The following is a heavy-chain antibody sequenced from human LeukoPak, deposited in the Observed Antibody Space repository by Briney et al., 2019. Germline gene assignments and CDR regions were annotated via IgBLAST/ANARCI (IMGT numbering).Heavy chain of an antibody. CDR2: ISWNSGSI. CDR1: GFTFDDYA. Sequence: PGGSLRLSCAASGFTFDDYAMHWVRQAPGKGLEWVSGISWNSGSIGYADSVKGRFTISRDNAKNSLYLQMNSLRAEDTALYYCAKEKGLCYDSSGLDYWGQGTLVTVSS. V-gene: IGHV3-9*01. J-gene: IGHJ4*02. D-gene: IGHD3-22*01. CDR3: AKEKGLCYDSSGLDY.